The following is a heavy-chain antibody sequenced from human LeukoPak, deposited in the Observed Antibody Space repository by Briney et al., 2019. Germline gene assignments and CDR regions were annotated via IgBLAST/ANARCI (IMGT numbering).Heavy chain of an antibody. D-gene: IGHD2/OR15-2a*01. J-gene: IGHJ4*02. CDR1: GFSFSSYW. Sequence: GGSLRLSCAASGFSFSSYWMHWVRQAPGKGLVWVSRINSDGSITTYADSVKGRFTISRDNAKNTLYLQMNSLRVEDTAVYYCARELSPAVKFYFDSWGQGTQVTVSS. CDR2: INSDGSIT. V-gene: IGHV3-74*01. CDR3: ARELSPAVKFYFDS.